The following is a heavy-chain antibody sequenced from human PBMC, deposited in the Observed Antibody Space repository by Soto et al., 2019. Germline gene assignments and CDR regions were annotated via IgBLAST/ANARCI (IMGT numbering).Heavy chain of an antibody. CDR1: GFTFSTYD. V-gene: IGHV3-13*01. CDR2: IVVAGDT. D-gene: IGHD6-25*01. J-gene: IGHJ3*01. CDR3: ARRGIDTMSGFDALDV. Sequence: EVLLVESGGGLVQPGGSLRLSCTTSGFTFSTYDMHWVRQVTGKGLEWVSGIVVAGDTYFPDSVKGRFTISRENAKNSLYLQMATQRVEDTAVYYCARRGIDTMSGFDALDVWGLGTKVTVSS.